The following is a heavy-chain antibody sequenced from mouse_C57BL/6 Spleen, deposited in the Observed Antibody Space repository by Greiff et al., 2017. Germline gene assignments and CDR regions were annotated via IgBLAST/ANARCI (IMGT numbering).Heavy chain of an antibody. V-gene: IGHV5-15*01. CDR2: ISNLAYSI. CDR3: ARHSDYYGSSFYFDY. J-gene: IGHJ2*01. D-gene: IGHD1-1*01. CDR1: GFTFSDYG. Sequence: EVQLQESGGGLVQPGGSLKLSCAASGFTFSDYGMAWVRQAPRKGPEWVAFISNLAYSIYYADTVTGRFTISRENAKNTLYLEMSSLRSEDTAMYYCARHSDYYGSSFYFDYWGQGTTLTVSS.